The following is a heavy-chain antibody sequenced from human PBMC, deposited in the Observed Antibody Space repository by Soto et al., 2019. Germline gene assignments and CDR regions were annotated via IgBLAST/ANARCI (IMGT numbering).Heavy chain of an antibody. Sequence: PGGSLRLSCAASGFSFSTFEMNWVRQAPGKGLEWVAYINSVSDTIHYADSVRGRFTVSRDNAKNSLFLQMNSLRVEDTALYYCARDRAAGGYWGQGTLVTVSS. V-gene: IGHV3-48*03. CDR1: GFSFSTFE. CDR2: INSVSDTI. CDR3: ARDRAAGGY. J-gene: IGHJ4*02. D-gene: IGHD6-13*01.